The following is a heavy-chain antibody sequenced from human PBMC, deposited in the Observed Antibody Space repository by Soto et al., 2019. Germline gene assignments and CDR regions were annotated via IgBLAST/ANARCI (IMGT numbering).Heavy chain of an antibody. D-gene: IGHD2-2*01. Sequence: GGSLRLSCAASGFTFSSYGMHWVRQAPGKGLEWVAVISYDGSNKYYADSVKGRFTISRDNSKNTLYLQMNSLRAEDTAVYYCAKDPASHSTSPADVWGQGTTVTVSS. CDR3: AKDPASHSTSPADV. CDR1: GFTFSSYG. V-gene: IGHV3-30*18. CDR2: ISYDGSNK. J-gene: IGHJ6*02.